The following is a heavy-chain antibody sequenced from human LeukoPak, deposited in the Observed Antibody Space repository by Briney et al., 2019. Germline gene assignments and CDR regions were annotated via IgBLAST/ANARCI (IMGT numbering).Heavy chain of an antibody. Sequence: LAGGSLRLSCAASGFTFSMYSMNWVRQAPGKGLEWVSYISSLSGTIEYADSVKGRFTISRDNAKNSLYLQMNTLRAEDTAVYYCAREGSTDFWSAYSVYYFDYWGQGTLVTVSS. CDR1: GFTFSMYS. D-gene: IGHD3-3*01. CDR3: AREGSTDFWSAYSVYYFDY. J-gene: IGHJ4*02. CDR2: ISSLSGTI. V-gene: IGHV3-48*04.